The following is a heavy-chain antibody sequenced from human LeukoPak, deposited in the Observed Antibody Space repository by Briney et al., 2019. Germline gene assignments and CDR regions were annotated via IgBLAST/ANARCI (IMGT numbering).Heavy chain of an antibody. CDR2: IKQDGSEK. V-gene: IGHV3-7*01. J-gene: IGHJ6*03. CDR3: AKLIVTYYMDV. Sequence: GGSLRLSCAASGFTFSNYWMTWVRQAPGKGLEWVANIKQDGSEKYYVDSVKGRFTISRDNARNSLYLQMNSLRAEDTAVYYCAKLIVTYYMDVWGKGTTVTVSS. CDR1: GFTFSNYW. D-gene: IGHD2/OR15-2a*01.